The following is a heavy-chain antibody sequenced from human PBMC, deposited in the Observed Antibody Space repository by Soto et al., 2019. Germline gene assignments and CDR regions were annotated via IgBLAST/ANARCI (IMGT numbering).Heavy chain of an antibody. V-gene: IGHV1-69*12. CDR2: IIPIFGTA. Sequence: QVQLVQSGAEVKKPGSSVKVSCKASGGTFSSYAISWVRQAPGQGLEWMGGIIPIFGTANYAQKFQGRVTITADGSTSTADMELSSLSSEDTAVYYWARPGDPYYYCGMDVCGQGTTVTVSS. CDR3: ARPGDPYYYCGMDV. CDR1: GGTFSSYA. J-gene: IGHJ6*02.